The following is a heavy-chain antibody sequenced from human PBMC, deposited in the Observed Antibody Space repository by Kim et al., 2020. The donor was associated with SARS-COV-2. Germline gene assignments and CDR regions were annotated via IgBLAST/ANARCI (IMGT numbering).Heavy chain of an antibody. J-gene: IGHJ6*02. CDR3: ARGDQIPQRKSSRNGSGSYWPTIQKRYGMDV. Sequence: SETLSLTCAVYGGSFSGYYWSWIRQPPGKGLEWIGEINHSGSTNYNPSLKSRVTISVDTSKNQFSLKLSSVTAADTAVYYCARGDQIPQRKSSRNGSGSYWPTIQKRYGMDVWGQGTTVTVSS. V-gene: IGHV4-34*01. CDR2: INHSGST. D-gene: IGHD3-10*01. CDR1: GGSFSGYY.